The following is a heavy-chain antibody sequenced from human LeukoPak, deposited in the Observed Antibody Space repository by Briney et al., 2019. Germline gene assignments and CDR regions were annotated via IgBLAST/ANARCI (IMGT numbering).Heavy chain of an antibody. V-gene: IGHV3-23*01. J-gene: IGHJ6*02. D-gene: IGHD3-22*01. CDR1: GFTVSSNY. Sequence: GGSLRLSCAASGFTVSSNYMSWVRQAPGKGLEWVSAISGSGGSTYYADSVKGRFTISRDNSKNTLYLQMNSLRAEDTAVYYCAKDWGYYYDSSGFMDVWGQGTTVTVSS. CDR2: ISGSGGST. CDR3: AKDWGYYYDSSGFMDV.